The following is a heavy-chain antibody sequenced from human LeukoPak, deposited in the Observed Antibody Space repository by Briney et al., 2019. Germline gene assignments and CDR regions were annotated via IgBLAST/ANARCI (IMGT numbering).Heavy chain of an antibody. J-gene: IGHJ4*02. CDR3: ARDSVEWYIFEY. D-gene: IGHD3-3*01. CDR1: GFTFSSYW. V-gene: IGHV3-74*01. CDR2: TNRDGSST. Sequence: GGSLRLSCAASGFTFSSYWMHWVRQAPGKGPVWVARTNRDGSSTAYADSVKGRFTISKDNAKNTLYLLMNSLRAEDTAVYYCARDSVEWYIFEYWGQGTLVTVSS.